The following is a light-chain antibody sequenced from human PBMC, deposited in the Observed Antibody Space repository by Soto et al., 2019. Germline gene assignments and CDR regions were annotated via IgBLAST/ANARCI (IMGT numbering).Light chain of an antibody. V-gene: IGLV2-14*02. J-gene: IGLJ1*01. CDR2: DVR. Sequence: QSVLTQPASVSGSPRQSITISCTGTSSDVGSYNLVSWYQQHPGKAPKLMIYDVRNRPSGISNRFSGSKSGNTASLTISGLQAEDEADYYCSSYTTSSTLYVFGTGTKVTVL. CDR3: SSYTTSSTLYV. CDR1: SSDVGSYNL.